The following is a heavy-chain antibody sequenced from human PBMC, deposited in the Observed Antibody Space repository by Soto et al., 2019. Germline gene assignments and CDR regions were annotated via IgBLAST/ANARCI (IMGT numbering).Heavy chain of an antibody. J-gene: IGHJ4*02. CDR2: IYWDDDK. CDR1: GFSLSTSGVG. Sequence: QITLKESGPTLVNPTQTLTLTCTFSGFSLSTSGVGVGWIRQPPGKALEWLALIYWDDDKRYSPSLKSRLTITKDTSKNQVVLTMTNMDPVDTATYYCAHRSSGWEETSTGFDYWGQGTLVTVSS. CDR3: AHRSSGWEETSTGFDY. V-gene: IGHV2-5*02. D-gene: IGHD6-19*01.